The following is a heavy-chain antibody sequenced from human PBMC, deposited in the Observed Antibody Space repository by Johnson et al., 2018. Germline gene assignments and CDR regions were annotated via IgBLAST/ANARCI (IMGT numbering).Heavy chain of an antibody. Sequence: QVQLVESGGGLVKPGGSLRLSCAASGFTFSDYYMRWIRQAPGKGMEWVSYISSSGSTIYYADSVKGRVTISRDNTNNSLYLPMSSLRAEDTAVYYCARDLDDSVVVPAARYYYYYMDVWGKGTPVTVSS. V-gene: IGHV3-11*04. CDR1: GFTFSDYY. D-gene: IGHD2-2*01. J-gene: IGHJ6*03. CDR3: ARDLDDSVVVPAARYYYYYMDV. CDR2: ISSSGSTI.